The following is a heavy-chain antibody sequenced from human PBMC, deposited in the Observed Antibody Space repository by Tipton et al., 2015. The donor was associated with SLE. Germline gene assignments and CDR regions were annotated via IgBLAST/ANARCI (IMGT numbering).Heavy chain of an antibody. D-gene: IGHD1-26*01. CDR3: ARDIEGGGSRYFYGMDV. V-gene: IGHV4-59*01. CDR2: VYYSGGT. J-gene: IGHJ6*02. Sequence: GLVKTSETLSLTCSVFGVSISSYYWSWIRQPPGKGLEWVGYVYYSGGTNYNPSLKSRVTMSVDMSKNEFSLNLNSLTAADTAVYYCARDIEGGGSRYFYGMDVWGQGTAVTVSS. CDR1: GVSISSYY.